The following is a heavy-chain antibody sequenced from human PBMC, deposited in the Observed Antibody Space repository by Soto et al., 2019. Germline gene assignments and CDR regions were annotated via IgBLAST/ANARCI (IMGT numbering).Heavy chain of an antibody. CDR1: GYSFTSYW. CDR2: IDPSDSYT. D-gene: IGHD3-3*01. J-gene: IGHJ6*02. Sequence: GEALKISCKGSGYSFTSYWISWVRQMPGKGLEWMGRIDPSDSYTNYSPSFQGHVTISADKSISTAYLQLSSLKASDTAMYYCARQDFGVVKYYYGMDVWGQGTTVTSP. V-gene: IGHV5-10-1*01. CDR3: ARQDFGVVKYYYGMDV.